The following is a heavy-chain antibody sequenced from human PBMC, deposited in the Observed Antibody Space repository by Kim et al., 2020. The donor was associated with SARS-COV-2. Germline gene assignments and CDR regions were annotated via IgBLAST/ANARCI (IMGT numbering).Heavy chain of an antibody. J-gene: IGHJ4*02. CDR1: GYSFTSYW. CDR2: IYPGDSDT. CDR3: ARPPYYYGSGSHYSDY. D-gene: IGHD3-10*01. V-gene: IGHV5-51*01. Sequence: GESLKISCKGSGYSFTSYWIGWVRQMPGKGLEWMGIIYPGDSDTRYSPSFQGQVTISADKSISTAYLQWSSLKASDTAMYYCARPPYYYGSGSHYSDYWGQGTLVTVSS.